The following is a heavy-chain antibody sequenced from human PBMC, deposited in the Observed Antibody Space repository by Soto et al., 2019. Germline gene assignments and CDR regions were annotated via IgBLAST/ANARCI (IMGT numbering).Heavy chain of an antibody. CDR2: IWYDGSNK. V-gene: IGHV3-33*01. Sequence: PGGSLRLSCAASGFTFSSYGMHWVRQAPGKGLEWVAVIWYDGSNKYYADSVKGRFTISRDNSKNTLYLQMNSLRAEDTAVYYCARDLPGAALLNCMVVWGQGTTVTVSS. D-gene: IGHD6-6*01. CDR1: GFTFSSYG. J-gene: IGHJ6*02. CDR3: ARDLPGAALLNCMVV.